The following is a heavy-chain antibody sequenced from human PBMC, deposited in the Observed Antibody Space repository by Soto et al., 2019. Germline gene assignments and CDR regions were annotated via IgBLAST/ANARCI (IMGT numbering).Heavy chain of an antibody. CDR2: IFGPGGT. J-gene: IGHJ4*02. CDR3: EKQAVAPVNLYHFDY. CDR1: GFTFRDYA. V-gene: IGHV3-23*01. D-gene: IGHD2-2*02. Sequence: EVQLLESGGGLVQPGASLRLSCAASGFTFRDYAMSWVRQAPGAGLEWVSSIFGPGGTFSAYSVKGRFSISRDNSKNMLDLHMNSLRPDDTAVYYCEKQAVAPVNLYHFDYWGQGTLVTVSS.